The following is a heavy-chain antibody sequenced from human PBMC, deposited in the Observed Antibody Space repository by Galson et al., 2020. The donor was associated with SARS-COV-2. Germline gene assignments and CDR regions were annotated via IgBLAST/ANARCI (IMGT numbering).Heavy chain of an antibody. Sequence: GESLKISCAASGFTFSNYAMTWVRQAPGKGLEWVSTIVHSGATTYYADSVKGRFTISRDNTKNTLFLQMNSLRAEDTAVYYCVKEPSQGRQYFQYWGQGTLVTVSS. CDR3: VKEPSQGRQYFQY. J-gene: IGHJ1*01. D-gene: IGHD3-10*01. CDR2: IVHSGATT. CDR1: GFTFSNYA. V-gene: IGHV3-23*01.